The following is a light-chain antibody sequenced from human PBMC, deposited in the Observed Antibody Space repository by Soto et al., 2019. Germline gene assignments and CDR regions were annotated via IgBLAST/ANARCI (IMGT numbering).Light chain of an antibody. V-gene: IGKV3-15*01. CDR1: QNVHSN. CDR3: QQYNIWPLT. CDR2: DTS. J-gene: IGKJ4*01. Sequence: EVVMTQSPATLSVSPGDGATLSCRASQNVHSNLAWYQQKTGQAPRLLIYDTSTRATDIPFRFSGGGSGTEFTLTISSLQSEDFAVYYCQQYNIWPLTFGGGTKVEIK.